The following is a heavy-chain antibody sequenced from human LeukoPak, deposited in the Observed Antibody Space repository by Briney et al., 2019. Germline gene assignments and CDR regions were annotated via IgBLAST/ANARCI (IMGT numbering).Heavy chain of an antibody. D-gene: IGHD5-24*01. J-gene: IGHJ4*02. CDR2: ISGDADRT. Sequence: GGSLRLSCAASGFTFDDYAMHWVRQAPGKGLEWVSHISGDADRTYYADSVKGRFTISRDDSKNSLYLQMNSLRTEDTAFYYCAKDVYRGLDMATRPDYWGQGTLVIVSS. CDR1: GFTFDDYA. CDR3: AKDVYRGLDMATRPDY. V-gene: IGHV3-43*02.